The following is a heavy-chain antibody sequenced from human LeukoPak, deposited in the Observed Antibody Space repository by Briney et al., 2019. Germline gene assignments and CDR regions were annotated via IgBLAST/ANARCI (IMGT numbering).Heavy chain of an antibody. CDR3: ARGRQSRSSYRSHYMDV. D-gene: IGHD6-6*01. J-gene: IGHJ6*03. CDR1: GGSISGHH. CDR2: FYDSGDF. V-gene: IGHV4-59*11. Sequence: PSQTLSLTCTVSGGSISGHHWTWIRQPPGTGLEWIGYFYDSGDFNYNPSLKSRVTIWMDMSNNQFSLTMSSVTAADTAVYYCARGRQSRSSYRSHYMDVWGKGTTVTVSS.